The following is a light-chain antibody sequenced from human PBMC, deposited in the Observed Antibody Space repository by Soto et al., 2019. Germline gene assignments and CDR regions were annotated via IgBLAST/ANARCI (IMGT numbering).Light chain of an antibody. Sequence: QSVLTQAASVSGSPGQSITIPCAGTSRDVGAYNYVSWYQQHPGKAPKLMIYEVSYRPSGVSTRFSGSKSGNMASLTISGLQTEDEADYHCSSYTSSSTVVFGGGTQLTVL. V-gene: IGLV2-14*01. J-gene: IGLJ2*01. CDR2: EVS. CDR1: SRDVGAYNY. CDR3: SSYTSSSTVV.